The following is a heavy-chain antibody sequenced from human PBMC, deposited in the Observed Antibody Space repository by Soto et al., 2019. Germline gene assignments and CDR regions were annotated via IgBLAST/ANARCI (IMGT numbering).Heavy chain of an antibody. CDR2: ISYDGSEK. Sequence: GGSLRLSFAASGFTFNTYGMHWVRQAPGKGLEWVAVISYDGSEKYYVDSVKVRFTISKDNSKNTLYLQMNSLRPEDTAVYYCAKSPNFYCSSPNCYKYYFDXWGQGTWVTVSX. CDR3: AKSPNFYCSSPNCYKYYFDX. J-gene: IGHJ4*02. CDR1: GFTFNTYG. V-gene: IGHV3-30*18. D-gene: IGHD2-2*02.